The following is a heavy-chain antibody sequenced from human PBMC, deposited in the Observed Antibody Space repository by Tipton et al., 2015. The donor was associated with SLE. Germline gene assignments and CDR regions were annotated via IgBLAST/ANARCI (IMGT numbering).Heavy chain of an antibody. J-gene: IGHJ4*02. D-gene: IGHD6-13*01. V-gene: IGHV4-59*01. CDR2: IYYTGST. CDR1: GGSISSYY. Sequence: TLSLTCTVSGGSISSYYWSWIRQTPGKGLEWIGYIYYTGSTKFNPSLKSRVTISVDTSKNQFSLKLSSVTAADTAVYYCARGWGSWPYYFDYWGQGTLVTVSS. CDR3: ARGWGSWPYYFDY.